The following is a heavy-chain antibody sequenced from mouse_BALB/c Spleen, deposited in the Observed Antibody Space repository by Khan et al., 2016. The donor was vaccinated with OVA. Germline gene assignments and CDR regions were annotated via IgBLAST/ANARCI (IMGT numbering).Heavy chain of an antibody. CDR2: IWAGGST. CDR3: ARETAYYGDYEAMDY. Sequence: VQLQESGPGLVAPSQSLSITCSVSGFSIITYGVHRVRQSSGKGLEWLGIIWAGGSTNYNSAIMSRLSIPKANSKRQVFLKMKSLQTYDTAMYYCARETAYYGDYEAMDYWGQGTSVTVSS. CDR1: GFSIITYG. J-gene: IGHJ4*01. V-gene: IGHV2-9*02. D-gene: IGHD2-13*01.